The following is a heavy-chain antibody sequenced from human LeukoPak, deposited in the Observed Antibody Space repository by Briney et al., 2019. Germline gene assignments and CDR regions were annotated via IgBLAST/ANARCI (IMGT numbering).Heavy chain of an antibody. J-gene: IGHJ4*02. CDR2: IYYSGST. D-gene: IGHD3-3*01. CDR1: GGSISSYY. Sequence: SETLSLTCTVSGGSISSYYWSWIRQPPGKGLEWIGYIYYSGSTNYNPSLKSRVTISVDTSKNQFSLKLSSETAADTAVYYCAREDYDFWRVLGYWGQGTLVTVSS. CDR3: AREDYDFWRVLGY. V-gene: IGHV4-59*01.